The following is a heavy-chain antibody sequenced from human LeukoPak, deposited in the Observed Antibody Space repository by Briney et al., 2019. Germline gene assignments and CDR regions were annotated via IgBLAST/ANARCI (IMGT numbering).Heavy chain of an antibody. V-gene: IGHV3-64*01. CDR2: ISSNGGST. Sequence: PGGSLRLSCAASGFTFSSYAMHWVRQAPGKGLEYVSAISSNGGSTYYANSVKGRFTISRDNSKNTLYLQMGSLRAEDMAVYYCARLGYDSSGYPLGAFDIWGQGTMVTVSS. CDR3: ARLGYDSSGYPLGAFDI. CDR1: GFTFSSYA. D-gene: IGHD3-22*01. J-gene: IGHJ3*02.